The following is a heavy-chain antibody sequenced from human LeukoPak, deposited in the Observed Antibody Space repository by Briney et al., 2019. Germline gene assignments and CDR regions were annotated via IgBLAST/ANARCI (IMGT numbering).Heavy chain of an antibody. V-gene: IGHV3-74*01. Sequence: GGSLRLSCAASGFSFSSYWMHWVRQAPGKGLVWVSRINSDGSSTIYADSVKGRFTISRDNAKNTLYLQMNSLRAEDTALYYCARVVSSSSYDAFDIWGQGTMVTVSS. D-gene: IGHD6-13*01. CDR2: INSDGSST. J-gene: IGHJ3*02. CDR1: GFSFSSYW. CDR3: ARVVSSSSYDAFDI.